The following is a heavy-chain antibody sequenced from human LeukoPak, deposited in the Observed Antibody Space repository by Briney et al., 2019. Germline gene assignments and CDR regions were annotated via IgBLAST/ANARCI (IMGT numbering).Heavy chain of an antibody. CDR1: GFTFSSYS. CDR3: AREREYHTYYYDSSGYSFDY. D-gene: IGHD3-22*01. Sequence: GGSLRLSCAASGFTFSSYSMNWVRQAPGKGLEWVSSISSSSSYIYYADSVKGRFTISRDNAKNSLYLQMNSLRAEDTAVYYCAREREYHTYYYDSSGYSFDYWGQGTLVTVSS. CDR2: ISSSSSYI. J-gene: IGHJ4*02. V-gene: IGHV3-21*01.